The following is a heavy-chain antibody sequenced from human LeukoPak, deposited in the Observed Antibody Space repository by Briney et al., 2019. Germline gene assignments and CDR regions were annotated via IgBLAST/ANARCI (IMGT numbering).Heavy chain of an antibody. CDR2: INHSGGT. CDR3: AGSGYSGYDLNY. CDR1: GFTFSDYY. J-gene: IGHJ4*02. V-gene: IGHV4-34*08. Sequence: GSLRLSCAASGFTFSDYYMSWIRQPPGKGLEWIGEINHSGGTNYNPSLKSRVTISVDTSKNQFSLKLSSVTAADTAVYYCAGSGYSGYDLNYWGQGTLVTVSS. D-gene: IGHD5-12*01.